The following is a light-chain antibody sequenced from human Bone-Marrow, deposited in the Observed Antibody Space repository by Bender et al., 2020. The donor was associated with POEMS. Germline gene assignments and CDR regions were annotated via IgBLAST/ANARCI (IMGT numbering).Light chain of an antibody. V-gene: IGLV2-14*02. CDR2: DVS. J-gene: IGLJ3*02. CDR3: SSYTSSRTYV. CDR1: SSDVGSYNL. Sequence: QSALTQPASVSGSPGQSITISCTGTSSDVGSYNLVSWYQQHPGKAPKLVIYDVSNRPSGVSDRFSGSKSGNTASLTISGLQAVDEADYYCSSYTSSRTYVFGGGTKLTVL.